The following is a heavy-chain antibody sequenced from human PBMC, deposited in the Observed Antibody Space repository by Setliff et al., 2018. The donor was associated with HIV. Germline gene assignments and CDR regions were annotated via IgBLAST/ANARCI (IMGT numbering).Heavy chain of an antibody. CDR1: GFTFNVAW. J-gene: IGHJ3*02. D-gene: IGHD1-26*01. CDR2: IKSERDGGTT. V-gene: IGHV3-15*07. CDR3: TTLVGANPYHDAFDI. Sequence: GGSLRLSCAASGFTFNVAWMNWVRQAPGKGLEWVGRIKSERDGGTTDYAAPVKGRFTSSTDDSKNTLYLEMNSLKTEDTAMYYCTTLVGANPYHDAFDIWGHGTMVTVSS.